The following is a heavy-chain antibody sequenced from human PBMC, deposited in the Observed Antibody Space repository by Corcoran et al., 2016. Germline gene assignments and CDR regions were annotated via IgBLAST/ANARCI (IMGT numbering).Heavy chain of an antibody. J-gene: IGHJ4*02. V-gene: IGHV1-69*01. CDR3: ARGAPGSSSWYSNFDY. CDR2: IIPIFGTA. CDR1: GGTFSSYA. Sequence: QVQLVQSGAEVKKPGSSVKVSCKASGGTFSSYAISWVRQAPGPGLEWMGGIIPIFGTANYAQKFQGRVTITADESTSTAYMELSSLRSEDTAGYYCARGAPGSSSWYSNFDYWGQGTLVTVSS. D-gene: IGHD6-13*01.